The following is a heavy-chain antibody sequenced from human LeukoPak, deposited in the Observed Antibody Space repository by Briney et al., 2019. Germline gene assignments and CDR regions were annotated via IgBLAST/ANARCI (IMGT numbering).Heavy chain of an antibody. V-gene: IGHV1-2*02. J-gene: IGHJ4*02. CDR2: INPNSGGT. Sequence: ASVKVSCKASGYTFTGYYMHWVRQAPGQGLEWMGWINPNSGGTNYAQKFQGRVTMTRDTSISTAYMELSRLRSDDTAVYYCAVDHGRGGSRVYDWPPPENNQFDYWGQGTLVTVSS. CDR1: GYTFTGYY. D-gene: IGHD3-3*01. CDR3: AVDHGRGGSRVYDWPPPENNQFDY.